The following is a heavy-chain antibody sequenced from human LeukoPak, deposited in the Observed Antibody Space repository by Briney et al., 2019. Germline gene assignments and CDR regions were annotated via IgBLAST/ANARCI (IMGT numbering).Heavy chain of an antibody. CDR1: GFTFSSYS. CDR3: AKTSGARNGWYFDL. J-gene: IGHJ2*01. D-gene: IGHD3-10*01. Sequence: GGSLRLSCAASGFTFSSYSMNWVRQAPGKGLEWVSYISSSSSTIYYADSVKGRFTISRDNAKNSLYLQMNSLRAEDTAVYYCAKTSGARNGWYFDLWGRGTLVTVSS. CDR2: ISSSSSTI. V-gene: IGHV3-48*01.